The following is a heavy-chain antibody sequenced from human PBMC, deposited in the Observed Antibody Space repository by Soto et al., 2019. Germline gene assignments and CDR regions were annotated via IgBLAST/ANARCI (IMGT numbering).Heavy chain of an antibody. Sequence: ASETLSLSCTVSGGSISSSSYYWGWIRQPPGKGLEWIGSIYYSGSTYYNPSLKSRVTISVETSKNQFSLKLSSVTAADTAVYYCARHVLQNIGQMRNHPLGAFDIWGQGTMVT. J-gene: IGHJ3*02. CDR1: GGSISSSSYY. D-gene: IGHD2-15*01. V-gene: IGHV4-39*01. CDR3: ARHVLQNIGQMRNHPLGAFDI. CDR2: IYYSGST.